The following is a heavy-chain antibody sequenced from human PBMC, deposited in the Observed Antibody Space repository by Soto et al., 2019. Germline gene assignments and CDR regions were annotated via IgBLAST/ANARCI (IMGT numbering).Heavy chain of an antibody. CDR1: GGSISSGDYY. V-gene: IGHV4-30-4*01. Sequence: SETLSLTCTVSGGSISSGDYYWSWIRHPPGKGLEWIGYIYYSGSTYYNPSLKSRVTISVDTSKNQFSLKLSSVTAADTAVYYCARVYYYDSSGYYHDYWGQGTLVTVSS. CDR2: IYYSGST. J-gene: IGHJ4*02. D-gene: IGHD3-22*01. CDR3: ARVYYYDSSGYYHDY.